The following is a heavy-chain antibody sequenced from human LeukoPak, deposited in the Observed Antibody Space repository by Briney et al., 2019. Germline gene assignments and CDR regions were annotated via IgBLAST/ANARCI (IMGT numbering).Heavy chain of an antibody. CDR1: GFTFSSYG. V-gene: IGHV3-21*01. CDR2: ISSSSSYI. Sequence: GGSLRLSCAASGFTFSSYGMSWVRQAPRKGLEWVSSISSSSSYIYYADSVKGRFTISRDNAKNSLYLQMNSLRAEDTAVYYCARDFRPTGAFDIWGQGTMVTVSS. CDR3: ARDFRPTGAFDI. J-gene: IGHJ3*02.